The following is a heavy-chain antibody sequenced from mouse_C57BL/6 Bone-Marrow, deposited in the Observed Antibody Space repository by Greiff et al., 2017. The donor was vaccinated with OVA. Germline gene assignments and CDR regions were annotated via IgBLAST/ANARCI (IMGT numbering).Heavy chain of an antibody. CDR3: ARSNWDGWFAY. Sequence: QVQLQQPGTELVKPGASVKLSCKASGYTFTSYWMHWVKQRPGQGLEWIGNINPSNGGTNYNQKFKGKATLTVDTSSSTAYMQLSSLTSEDSAVYYCARSNWDGWFAYWGQGTLVTVSA. CDR1: GYTFTSYW. D-gene: IGHD4-1*02. V-gene: IGHV1-53*01. CDR2: INPSNGGT. J-gene: IGHJ3*01.